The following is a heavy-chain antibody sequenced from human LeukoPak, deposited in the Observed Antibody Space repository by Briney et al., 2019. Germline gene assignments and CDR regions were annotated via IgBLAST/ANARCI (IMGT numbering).Heavy chain of an antibody. CDR1: GFSFSSYG. CDR2: ISHEGSYQ. Sequence: GGSLRLSCAASGFSFSSYGIHWVRQAPGKGLEWVAVISHEGSYQNYADSVKGRFTISRDNAKNSLYLQMNSLRAEDTAVYYCARVSYYGSGRTRRGENYYYGMDVWGQGTTVTVSS. V-gene: IGHV3-30*03. CDR3: ARVSYYGSGRTRRGENYYYGMDV. D-gene: IGHD3-10*01. J-gene: IGHJ6*02.